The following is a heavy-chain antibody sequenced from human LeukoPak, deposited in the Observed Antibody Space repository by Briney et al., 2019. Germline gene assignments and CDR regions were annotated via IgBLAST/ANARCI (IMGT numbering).Heavy chain of an antibody. CDR1: GYTFTSYY. Sequence: ASVKVSCKASGYTFTSYYMHWVRQAPGQGLEWMGGFDPEDGETIYAQKFQGRVTMTEDTSTETAYMELSSLRSEDTAVYYCATDPGVLTGYRWGQGTLVTVSS. D-gene: IGHD3-9*01. V-gene: IGHV1-24*01. J-gene: IGHJ4*02. CDR3: ATDPGVLTGYR. CDR2: FDPEDGET.